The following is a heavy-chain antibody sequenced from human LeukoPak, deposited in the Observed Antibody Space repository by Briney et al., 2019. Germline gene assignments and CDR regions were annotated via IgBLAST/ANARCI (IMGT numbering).Heavy chain of an antibody. Sequence: GESLKISCKGSGYSFTSYWIGWVRQMPGKGLEWMEIIYPGDSDTRYSPSFQGQVTISADKSISTAYLQWSSLKASDTAMYYCARLEYYYDSSGSSPFDPWGQGTLVTVSS. CDR1: GYSFTSYW. CDR3: ARLEYYYDSSGSSPFDP. V-gene: IGHV5-51*01. D-gene: IGHD3-22*01. CDR2: IYPGDSDT. J-gene: IGHJ5*02.